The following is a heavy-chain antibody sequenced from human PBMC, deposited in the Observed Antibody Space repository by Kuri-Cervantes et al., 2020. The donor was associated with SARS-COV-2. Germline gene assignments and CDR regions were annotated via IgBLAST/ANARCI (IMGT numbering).Heavy chain of an antibody. CDR1: GGTFSSYA. Sequence: SVKVSCKASGGTFSSYAISWVRQAPGQGPEWMGGIIPIFGTANYAQKFQGRVTITTDESTSTAYMELGSLRSEDTAVYYCARELLGIQSSGSYYMDVWGKGTTVTVSS. CDR2: IIPIFGTA. V-gene: IGHV1-69*05. CDR3: ARELLGIQSSGSYYMDV. J-gene: IGHJ6*03. D-gene: IGHD3-10*01.